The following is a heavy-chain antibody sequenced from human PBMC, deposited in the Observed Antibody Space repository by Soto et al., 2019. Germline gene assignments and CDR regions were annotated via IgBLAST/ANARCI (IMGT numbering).Heavy chain of an antibody. CDR3: ARGSYGVWNWWDP. V-gene: IGHV4-34*01. J-gene: IGHJ5*02. CDR1: DGSLSGYY. CDR2: IYNSGNT. Sequence: PSETLSLTCAVYDGSLSGYYWSWIRQPPGKGLEWIGYIYNSGNTYYNPSLMIRVTISVDRSQNYFSLKLTSVTAADTAVYYCARGSYGVWNWWDPWGPGTQGTV. D-gene: IGHD3-16*01.